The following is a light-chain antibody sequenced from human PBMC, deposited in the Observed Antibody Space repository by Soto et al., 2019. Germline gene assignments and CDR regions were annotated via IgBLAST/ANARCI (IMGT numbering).Light chain of an antibody. Sequence: EIVMTQSPATLSVSPGERATLSCRASQSVSSNLAWYQQKPGQAPRLLIYGASTRATGIPARFSGSESGTEFTLTISSLQSEDFAVYSCQQYNNWPPNTFGGGTKVEIK. CDR3: QQYNNWPPNT. CDR2: GAS. V-gene: IGKV3-15*01. J-gene: IGKJ4*01. CDR1: QSVSSN.